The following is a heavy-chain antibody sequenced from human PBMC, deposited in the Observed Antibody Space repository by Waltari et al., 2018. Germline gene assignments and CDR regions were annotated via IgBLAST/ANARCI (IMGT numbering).Heavy chain of an antibody. J-gene: IGHJ4*02. CDR3: VGKFDGTYFDY. CDR1: GFTFSSYA. D-gene: IGHD1-1*01. V-gene: IGHV3-23*01. CDR2: ISGSGGST. Sequence: EVQLLESGGGLVQPGGSLRLSCAASGFTFSSYAMSWVRQAPGKVLEWVSAISGSGGSTYYADSVKGRFTISRDNSKNTLYLQMNSLRAEDTAVYYCVGKFDGTYFDYWGQGTLVTVSS.